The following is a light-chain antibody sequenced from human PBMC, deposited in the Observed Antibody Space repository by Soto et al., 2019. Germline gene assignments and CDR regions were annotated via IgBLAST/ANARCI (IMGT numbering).Light chain of an antibody. Sequence: DIQMTQSPSSLSASVGDRVTITYRASQNISNWLIWYQERPGKAPKSLIFRASSLESGVPSRFSGSGSGTDFTLSIISLQPEDFATYYCQQYDTLPVTFGGGTKVEI. J-gene: IGKJ4*01. V-gene: IGKV1D-16*01. CDR1: QNISNW. CDR3: QQYDTLPVT. CDR2: RAS.